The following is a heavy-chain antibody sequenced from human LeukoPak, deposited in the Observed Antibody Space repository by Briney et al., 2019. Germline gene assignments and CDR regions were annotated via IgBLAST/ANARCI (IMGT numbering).Heavy chain of an antibody. CDR3: ARRLTQYDCFDP. Sequence: PSETLSLTCTVSGGSINSNNYYWGWIRQPPGKGLEWTGSIYSSGSAYYNPSLKSRVTISVDTSKNQFSLRLSSVTAADTAVYYCARRLTQYDCFDPWGQGILVTVSS. D-gene: IGHD2-2*01. CDR1: GGSINSNNYY. J-gene: IGHJ5*02. CDR2: IYSSGSA. V-gene: IGHV4-39*01.